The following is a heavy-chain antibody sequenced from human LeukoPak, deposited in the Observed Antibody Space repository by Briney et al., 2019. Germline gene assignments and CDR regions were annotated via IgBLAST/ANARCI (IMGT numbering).Heavy chain of an antibody. Sequence: GGSLRLSCAASGFAFSNHAMNWVRQAPGKGLEWVSAISGSGGSTYYADSVKGRFTISRDNSKNTLYLQMNSLRAEDTAVYYCAKDPAITIFWPFDYWGQGTLVTVSS. CDR3: AKDPAITIFWPFDY. CDR1: GFAFSNHA. D-gene: IGHD3-9*01. J-gene: IGHJ4*02. V-gene: IGHV3-23*01. CDR2: ISGSGGST.